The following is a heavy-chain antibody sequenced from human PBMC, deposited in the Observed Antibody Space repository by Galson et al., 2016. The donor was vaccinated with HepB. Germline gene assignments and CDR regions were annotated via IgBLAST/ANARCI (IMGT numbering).Heavy chain of an antibody. CDR1: GFSLTTSGVG. V-gene: IGHV2-5*02. J-gene: IGHJ6*02. D-gene: IGHD6-13*01. Sequence: PALVKPTQTLTLTCTFSGFSLTTSGVGVGWIRQPPGKALEWLALVSWDGDKRYSPSLKSRLTITEDTSKSQVVLIMTNMDPVDTGTYYCSRRGPPHRPLLVSDRHYYGLDVWGQGTTVTVSS. CDR3: SRRGPPHRPLLVSDRHYYGLDV. CDR2: VSWDGDK.